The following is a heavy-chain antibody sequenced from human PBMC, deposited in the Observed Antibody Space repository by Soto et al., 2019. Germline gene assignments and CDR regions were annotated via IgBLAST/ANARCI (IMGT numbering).Heavy chain of an antibody. CDR2: IYPGDSDT. J-gene: IGHJ6*02. Sequence: GESLKISCKGSGYSFTSYWIGWVRQMPGKGLEWMGIIYPGDSDTRYSPSFQGQVTISADKSISTAYLQWSSLKASDTAMYYCAGGGVRGVITRTRDYYGMDVWAQGTTVTVSS. D-gene: IGHD3-10*01. CDR1: GYSFTSYW. CDR3: AGGGVRGVITRTRDYYGMDV. V-gene: IGHV5-51*01.